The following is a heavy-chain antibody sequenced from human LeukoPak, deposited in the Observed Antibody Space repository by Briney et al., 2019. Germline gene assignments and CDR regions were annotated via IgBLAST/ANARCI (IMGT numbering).Heavy chain of an antibody. CDR2: INHSGST. J-gene: IGHJ6*03. CDR1: GGSFSGYY. Sequence: PSETLSLTCAVYGGSFSGYYWSWIRQPPGKGLEWIGEINHSGSTNYNPSLKSRVTISVDTSKNQFSLKLSSATAADTAVYYCARQSHQLLFFYYYYYMDVWGKGTTVTISS. D-gene: IGHD2-2*01. CDR3: ARQSHQLLFFYYYYYMDV. V-gene: IGHV4-34*01.